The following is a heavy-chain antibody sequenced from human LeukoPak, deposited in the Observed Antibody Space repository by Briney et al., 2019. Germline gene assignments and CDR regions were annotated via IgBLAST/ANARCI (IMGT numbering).Heavy chain of an antibody. J-gene: IGHJ4*02. CDR2: IYYSGST. D-gene: IGHD5-18*01. CDR3: ARGAAGYSYG. Sequence: SETLSLTCTVSGGSISSYYWSWIRQPPGKGLEWIGHIYYSGSTNYNPSLKSRVIISIDTSKNQFSLRLSSATAADTAVYYCARGAAGYSYGWGQGTLVTVSS. CDR1: GGSISSYY. V-gene: IGHV4-59*01.